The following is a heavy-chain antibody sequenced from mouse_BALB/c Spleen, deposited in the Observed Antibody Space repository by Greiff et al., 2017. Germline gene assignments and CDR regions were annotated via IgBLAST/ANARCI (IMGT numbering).Heavy chain of an antibody. CDR1: GFSLTSYG. J-gene: IGHJ4*01. Sequence: VMLVESGPGLVAPSQSLSITCTVSGFSLTSYGVHWVRQPPGKGLEWLGVIWAGGSTNYNSALMSRLSISKDNSKSQVFLKMNSLQTDDTAMYYCARVYGNYEEYYAMDYWGQGTSVTVSS. CDR2: IWAGGST. CDR3: ARVYGNYEEYYAMDY. D-gene: IGHD2-1*01. V-gene: IGHV2-9*02.